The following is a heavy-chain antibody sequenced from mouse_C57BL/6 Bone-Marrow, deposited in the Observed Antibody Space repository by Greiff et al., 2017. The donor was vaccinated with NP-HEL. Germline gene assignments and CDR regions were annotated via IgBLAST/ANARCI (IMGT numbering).Heavy chain of an antibody. CDR3: TRGDDGSSYDAWFAY. J-gene: IGHJ3*01. V-gene: IGHV5-9-1*02. CDR2: ISSGGDYI. CDR1: GFTFSSYA. Sequence: EVKLVESGEGLVKPGGSLKLSCAASGFTFSSYAMSWVRQTPEKRLEWVAYISSGGDYIYYADTVKGRFTISRDNARNTLYLQMSSLKSEDTAMYYCTRGDDGSSYDAWFAYWGQGTLVTVSA. D-gene: IGHD1-1*01.